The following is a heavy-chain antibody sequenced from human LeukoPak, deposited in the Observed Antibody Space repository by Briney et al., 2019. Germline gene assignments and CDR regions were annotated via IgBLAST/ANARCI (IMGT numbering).Heavy chain of an antibody. CDR3: ARLDCIPRNCPLRNHCLDV. CDR1: GFTFIDYS. CDR2: IHANSVAT. V-gene: IGHV1-2*06. D-gene: IGHD1-14*01. Sequence: ASAKVSCKASGFTFIDYSLHWLRPGPGEGLEWMGRIHANSVATHYAQNIQRRVTMARYTSSSTAYMELSSLRSDDTAVYYCARLDCIPRNCPLRNHCLDVWGQGTTLTV. J-gene: IGHJ6*02.